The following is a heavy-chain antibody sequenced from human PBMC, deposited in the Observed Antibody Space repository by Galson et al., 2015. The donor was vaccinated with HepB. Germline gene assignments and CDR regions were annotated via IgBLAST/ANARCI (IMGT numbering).Heavy chain of an antibody. D-gene: IGHD3-3*01. Sequence: SLRLSCAASGFTFSSYSMNWVRQAPGKGLEWVSSISSSSSYIYYADSVKGRFTISRDNAKNSLYLQMNSLGAEDTAVYYCARDHDDFWSGYNYYGMDVWGQGTTVTVSS. V-gene: IGHV3-21*01. CDR3: ARDHDDFWSGYNYYGMDV. J-gene: IGHJ6*02. CDR2: ISSSSSYI. CDR1: GFTFSSYS.